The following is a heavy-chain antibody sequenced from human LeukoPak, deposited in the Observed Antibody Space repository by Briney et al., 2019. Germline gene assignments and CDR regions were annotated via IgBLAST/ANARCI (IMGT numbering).Heavy chain of an antibody. J-gene: IGHJ1*01. V-gene: IGHV4-34*01. Sequence: PWDTLSLARTVSGGSIGSSYGGWARHPAGEGRGWMGKINNSGSTTYNPSLKSRVTISVDTSKNQFSLKLSSVTAADTAVYYCARGERRAARRGHFQHWGQGTLVTVSS. CDR2: INNSGST. CDR3: ARGERRAARRGHFQH. CDR1: GGSIGSSY. D-gene: IGHD6-6*01.